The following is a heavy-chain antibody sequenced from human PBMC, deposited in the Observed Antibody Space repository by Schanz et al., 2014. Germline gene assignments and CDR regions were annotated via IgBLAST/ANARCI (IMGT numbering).Heavy chain of an antibody. Sequence: QVQLQESGPGLVKPSETLSLTCTVSGGSISSHFWSWIRQPLGKGLEWIGYMYHSGSSNYNPSLKSRVTISVDTSKNQFSLKMTSLTAADTAVYFCARVGGGILTSWYSLDSWGQGTLVTVSS. CDR2: MYHSGSS. J-gene: IGHJ4*02. V-gene: IGHV4-59*11. CDR3: ARVGGGILTSWYSLDS. CDR1: GGSISSHF. D-gene: IGHD2-8*02.